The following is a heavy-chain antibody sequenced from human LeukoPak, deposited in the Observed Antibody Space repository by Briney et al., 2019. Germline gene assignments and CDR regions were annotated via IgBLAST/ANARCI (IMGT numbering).Heavy chain of an antibody. J-gene: IGHJ4*02. Sequence: GGSLRLSCAASTFTFSNYWMLWVRQAPGKGLVWVSRINSDGITTSYADSVKGRFTISRDNTKNTLYLQMNSLRAEDTAVYYCARIGASVGAIDYWGQGTLVTVSS. CDR2: INSDGITT. V-gene: IGHV3-74*01. CDR3: ARIGASVGAIDY. CDR1: TFTFSNYW. D-gene: IGHD1-26*01.